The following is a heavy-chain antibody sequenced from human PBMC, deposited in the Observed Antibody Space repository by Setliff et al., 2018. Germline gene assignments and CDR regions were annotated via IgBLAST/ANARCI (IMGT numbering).Heavy chain of an antibody. J-gene: IGHJ5*02. V-gene: IGHV4-39*01. D-gene: IGHD6-19*01. CDR3: ASEVISGWYGDPGYNWFDP. CDR2: INDSGST. CDR1: GGSIRGSSYF. Sequence: SSETLSLTCSVSGGSIRGSSYFWGWIRQPPGEGLEWIGNINDSGSTYYNPSLKSRVTISVDRSKNQFSLKLSSVTAADTAVYYCASEVISGWYGDPGYNWFDPWGQGTLVTVSS.